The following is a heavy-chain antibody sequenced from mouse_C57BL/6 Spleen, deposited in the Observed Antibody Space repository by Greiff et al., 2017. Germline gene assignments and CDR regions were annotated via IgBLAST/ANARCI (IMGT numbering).Heavy chain of an antibody. CDR1: GYTFTSYW. J-gene: IGHJ4*01. Sequence: EVQLQQSGTVLARPGASVKMSCKTSGYTFTSYWMHWVKQRPGQGLAWIGALYPGNSDTSYNQKFKGKAKLTAVTSASTAYLELSSLTKEDSAVYYCTREGNFYAMDYWGQGTSGTVSS. V-gene: IGHV1-5*01. CDR3: TREGNFYAMDY. D-gene: IGHD2-1*01. CDR2: LYPGNSDT.